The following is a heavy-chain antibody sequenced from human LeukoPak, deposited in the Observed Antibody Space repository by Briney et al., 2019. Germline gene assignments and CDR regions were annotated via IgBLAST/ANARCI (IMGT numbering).Heavy chain of an antibody. CDR2: IYHSGST. V-gene: IGHV4-38-2*02. D-gene: IGHD4-17*01. Sequence: SETLSLTCTVPGYSIGSGYYWGWIRQPPGKGLEWIGSIYHSGSTYYNPSLKSRVTISVDTSKNQFSLKLSSVTAADTAVYYCARIYYGEGYWGQGTLVTVSS. CDR1: GYSIGSGYY. CDR3: ARIYYGEGY. J-gene: IGHJ4*02.